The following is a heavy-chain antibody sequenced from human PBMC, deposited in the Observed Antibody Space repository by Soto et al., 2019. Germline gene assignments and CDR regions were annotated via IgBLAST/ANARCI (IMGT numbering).Heavy chain of an antibody. Sequence: GGSLRLSCAASGFTFSSYAMSWVRQAPGKGLEWVSAISGSGGSTYYADSVKGRFTISRDNSKNTLYLQMNSLRAEDTAVYYCAKCTPAIFGVVKGGCYGMDVWGQGTTVTVSS. CDR3: AKCTPAIFGVVKGGCYGMDV. V-gene: IGHV3-23*01. D-gene: IGHD3-3*01. CDR1: GFTFSSYA. CDR2: ISGSGGST. J-gene: IGHJ6*02.